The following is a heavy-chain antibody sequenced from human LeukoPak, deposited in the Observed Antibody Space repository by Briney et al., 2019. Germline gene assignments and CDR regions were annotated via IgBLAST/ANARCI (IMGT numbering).Heavy chain of an antibody. CDR2: IKQDGSEK. CDR3: ARAAIAAAGTAWFDP. J-gene: IGHJ5*02. D-gene: IGHD6-13*01. CDR1: GFTFSSYW. Sequence: GGSLRPSCAASGFTFSSYWMSWVRQAPGKGLEWVANIKQDGSEKYYVDSVKGRFTISRDNAKNSLYLQMNSLRAEDTAVYYCARAAIAAAGTAWFDPWGQGTLVTVSS. V-gene: IGHV3-7*01.